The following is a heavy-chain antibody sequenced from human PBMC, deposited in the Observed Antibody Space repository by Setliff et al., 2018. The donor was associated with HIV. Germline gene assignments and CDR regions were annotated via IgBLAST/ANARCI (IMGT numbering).Heavy chain of an antibody. Sequence: SETLSLTCAVSGASISSGNWWSWVRQSPGKGLEWIGEIFHTGSTNYNPSLKSRVTISMDTSKNHFSINVSSLTAADTALYFCARLMPNWDYFDYWGQGTQVTVSS. V-gene: IGHV4-4*02. CDR1: GASISSGNW. CDR3: ARLMPNWDYFDY. CDR2: IFHTGST. D-gene: IGHD2-2*01. J-gene: IGHJ4*02.